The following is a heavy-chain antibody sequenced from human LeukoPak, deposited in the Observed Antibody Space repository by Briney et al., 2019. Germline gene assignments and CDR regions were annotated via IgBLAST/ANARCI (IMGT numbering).Heavy chain of an antibody. CDR2: MNPNSGNT. Sequence: ASVKVSCKASGGTFSSYSISWVRQATGQGLEWMGWMNPNSGNTGYAQKFQGRVTITRNTSISTAYMELSSLRSEDTAVYYCARGPSVAAAGPYYYYYYMDVWGKGTTVTVSS. V-gene: IGHV1-8*01. J-gene: IGHJ6*03. D-gene: IGHD6-13*01. CDR1: GGTFSSYS. CDR3: ARGPSVAAAGPYYYYYYMDV.